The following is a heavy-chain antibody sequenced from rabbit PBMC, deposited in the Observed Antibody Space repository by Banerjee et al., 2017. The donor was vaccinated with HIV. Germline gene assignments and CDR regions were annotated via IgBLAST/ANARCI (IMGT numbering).Heavy chain of an antibody. J-gene: IGHJ4*01. CDR3: ARSPSPSNSGHNL. V-gene: IGHV1S45*01. D-gene: IGHD1-1*01. CDR1: GFSFSSSYY. CDR2: MNTVTDNT. Sequence: QEQLEESGGGLVQPEGSLTLTCTASGFSFSSSYYMCWVRQAPGKGLEWIGCMNTVTDNTYYASWAKGRFTISKPSSTTVTLQMTSLTAADTATYFCARSPSPSNSGHNLWGPGTLVTVS.